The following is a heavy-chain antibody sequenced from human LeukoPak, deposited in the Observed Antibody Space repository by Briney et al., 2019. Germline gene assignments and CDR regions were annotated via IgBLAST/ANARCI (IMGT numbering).Heavy chain of an antibody. D-gene: IGHD2-15*01. Sequence: PSETLSLTCSVSGGSVNSGGHYWSWIRQHPGKGLEWIGHMYYSGSTNCNPSLKSRVLISVDTSTNQFSLKLSSVTAADTAVYYCARELVVPEGGGYNYYYMDVWGKGTTVTVSS. V-gene: IGHV4-31*03. CDR2: MYYSGST. J-gene: IGHJ6*03. CDR3: ARELVVPEGGGYNYYYMDV. CDR1: GGSVNSGGHY.